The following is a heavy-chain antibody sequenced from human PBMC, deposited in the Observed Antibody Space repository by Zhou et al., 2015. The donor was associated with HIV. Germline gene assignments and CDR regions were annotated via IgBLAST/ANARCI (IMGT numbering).Heavy chain of an antibody. CDR3: TTGPGFCSGGSCYPFDY. CDR1: GFTFTNAW. V-gene: IGHV3-15*02. D-gene: IGHD2-15*01. Sequence: EVQLVESGGALVEPGGFLRLSCAASGFTFTNAWMTWVRQSPGKGLEWVGHIKSRSEGGTTDYDEPVKGRFTISRDDSKNLLFLQMNSLTSDDTGVYYCTTGPGFCSGGSCYPFDYWGQGTLVIV. J-gene: IGHJ4*02. CDR2: IKSRSEGGTT.